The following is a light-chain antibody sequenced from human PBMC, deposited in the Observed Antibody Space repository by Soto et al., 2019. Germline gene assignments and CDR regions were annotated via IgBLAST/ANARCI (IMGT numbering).Light chain of an antibody. CDR1: QSVSSN. Sequence: EIVMTQSPATLSVSPGERATRSCRASQSVSSNLAWYQQKPGQAPRLLIYGASTRATGIPARFSGSGSATEITLTISSLQSEDFAVYYCQQYNNWLPLTFGGGTKVEIK. CDR3: QQYNNWLPLT. J-gene: IGKJ4*01. V-gene: IGKV3-15*01. CDR2: GAS.